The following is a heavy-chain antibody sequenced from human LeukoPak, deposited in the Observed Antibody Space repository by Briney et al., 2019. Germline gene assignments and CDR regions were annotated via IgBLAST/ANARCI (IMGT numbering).Heavy chain of an antibody. CDR2: VSPGGYT. CDR3: ARIRCGRGQDRCYNH. Sequence: SETLSLTCAVSGVSVNDYYWSWIGQSPETGLEWCGEVSPGGYTTYNPSLRSRVIISEDTSENQLSLNGTSVTAADTALYYCARIRCGRGQDRCYNHWAQGSLVTVSS. V-gene: IGHV4-34*01. J-gene: IGHJ5*02. CDR1: GVSVNDYY. D-gene: IGHD2-21*01.